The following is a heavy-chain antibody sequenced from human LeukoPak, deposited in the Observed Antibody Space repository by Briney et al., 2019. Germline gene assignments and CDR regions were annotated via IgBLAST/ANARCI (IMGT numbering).Heavy chain of an antibody. D-gene: IGHD4-17*01. Sequence: GRSLRLSCAASGFTFSSYGMHWVRQAPGKGLEWVAFIRYDGSNKYYADSVKGRFTISRDNSKNTLYLQMNSLRAEDTAVYYCAKVAGVTTYYYYMDVWGKGTTVTVSS. CDR2: IRYDGSNK. V-gene: IGHV3-30*02. CDR3: AKVAGVTTYYYYMDV. CDR1: GFTFSSYG. J-gene: IGHJ6*03.